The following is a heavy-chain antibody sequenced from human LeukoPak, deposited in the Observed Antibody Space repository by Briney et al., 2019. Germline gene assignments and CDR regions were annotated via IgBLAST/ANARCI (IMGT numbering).Heavy chain of an antibody. V-gene: IGHV3-7*03. J-gene: IGHJ4*02. CDR2: VNRDGSET. D-gene: IGHD2-15*01. CDR3: ARDNGWSADF. CDR1: GFALSSHW. Sequence: GGSLRLSCAASGFALSSHWMTWVRQVPGRGPEWVANVNRDGSETYYLDSVKGRFTISRDNAKNSLFLQMNSLRVEDTAVYYCARDNGWSADFWGQGTLVTVSS.